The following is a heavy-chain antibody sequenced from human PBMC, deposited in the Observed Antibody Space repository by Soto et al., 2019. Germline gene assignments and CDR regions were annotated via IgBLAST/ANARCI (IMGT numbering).Heavy chain of an antibody. CDR3: AATWAVLRFLEWFPNWFDP. D-gene: IGHD3-3*01. Sequence: SETLSLTCTVSCGSISSSSYYWGWIRQPPGKGLEWIGSIYYSGSTYYNPSLKSRVTISVDTSKNQFSLKLSSVTAADTAVYYCAATWAVLRFLEWFPNWFDPWGQGTLVTVSS. V-gene: IGHV4-39*01. CDR2: IYYSGST. CDR1: CGSISSSSYY. J-gene: IGHJ5*02.